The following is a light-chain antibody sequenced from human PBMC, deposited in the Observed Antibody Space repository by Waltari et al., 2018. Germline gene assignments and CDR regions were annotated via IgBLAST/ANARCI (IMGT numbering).Light chain of an antibody. CDR1: SSDIDNYNY. Sequence: QSALTQPASVSGSPGQSITISCTGTSSDIDNYNYVSWYQQHPDKAPKLMIYEVSNRPAGVSNRFSGSQSGNTASLTISGLQAADEADYYGSSYTSSSTYVGFGGGTKLTVL. CDR3: SSYTSSSTYVG. CDR2: EVS. J-gene: IGLJ2*01. V-gene: IGLV2-14*01.